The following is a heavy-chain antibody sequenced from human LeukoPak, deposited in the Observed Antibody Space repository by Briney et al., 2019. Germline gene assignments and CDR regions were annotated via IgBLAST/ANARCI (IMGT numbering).Heavy chain of an antibody. D-gene: IGHD2-15*01. CDR3: ARETVVPVGFAY. J-gene: IGHJ4*02. Sequence: SETLSLSCSVSGLFISSGYYWAWFWQPPEKGLEWIASIHGSGSISYNPSLKSRVTISKDTSKNQFSLKVTSVTAADTAVYYCARETVVPVGFAYWGQGILVTVSS. V-gene: IGHV4-38-2*02. CDR1: GLFISSGYY. CDR2: IHGSGSI.